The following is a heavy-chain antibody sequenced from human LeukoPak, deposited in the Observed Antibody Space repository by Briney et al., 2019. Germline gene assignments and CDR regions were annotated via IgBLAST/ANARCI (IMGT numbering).Heavy chain of an antibody. CDR1: GASISSSSYY. CDR3: ARVGSYPNWFDP. Sequence: PSETLSLTCAVSGASISSSSYYWGWIRQPPGKGLEWIGSIYYSGGTYYNPSLKSRVTMSVDTSKNQFSLKLSSVTAADTAVYYCARVGSYPNWFDPWGQGTLVTVSS. CDR2: IYYSGGT. J-gene: IGHJ5*02. D-gene: IGHD1-26*01. V-gene: IGHV4-39*07.